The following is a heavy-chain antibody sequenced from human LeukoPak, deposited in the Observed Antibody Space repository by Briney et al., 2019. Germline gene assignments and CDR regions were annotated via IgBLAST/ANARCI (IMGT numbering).Heavy chain of an antibody. D-gene: IGHD4-17*01. CDR2: INPSGGST. CDR3: ARGGHGDYEVDY. J-gene: IGHJ4*02. Sequence: EASVKVSCKASGGTFSSYAISWVRQAPGQGLEWMGIINPSGGSTSYAQKFQGRVTMTRDTSTSTVYMELSSLRSEDTAVYYCARGGHGDYEVDYWGQGTLVTVSS. CDR1: GGTFSSYA. V-gene: IGHV1-46*01.